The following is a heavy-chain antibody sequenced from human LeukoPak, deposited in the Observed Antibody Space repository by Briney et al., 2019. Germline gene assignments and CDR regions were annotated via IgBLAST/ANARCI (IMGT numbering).Heavy chain of an antibody. CDR1: GFTFSSYW. CDR3: ARALLGGAGVVGV. V-gene: IGHV3-74*01. Sequence: PGGSLRLSCAASGFTFSSYWMHWVRQAPGKGLVWVSRINNDGSSTSYAASVQGRFTISRDNAKNTLYLQLNSLRVEDTAVYYCARALLGGAGVVGVWGQGTLVTVSS. CDR2: INNDGSST. J-gene: IGHJ4*02. D-gene: IGHD1-26*01.